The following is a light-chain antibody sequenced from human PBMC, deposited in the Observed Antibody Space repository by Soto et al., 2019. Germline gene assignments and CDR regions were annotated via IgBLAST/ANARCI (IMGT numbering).Light chain of an antibody. V-gene: IGKV3-20*01. Sequence: ETVLTQSPGTLPLSPGDRATLSCRASQSVSSAYLAWYQQKPGQAPRLLSYGASSRAAGIPDRFSGSGSGTDFTLTISRLEPEDFAVYYCQQYATSRWTFGQGTKVELK. CDR2: GAS. CDR3: QQYATSRWT. J-gene: IGKJ1*01. CDR1: QSVSSAY.